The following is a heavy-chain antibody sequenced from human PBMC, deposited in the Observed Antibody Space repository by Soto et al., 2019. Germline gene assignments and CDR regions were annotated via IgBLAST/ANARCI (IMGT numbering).Heavy chain of an antibody. D-gene: IGHD2-15*01. CDR2: IYYSGST. CDR3: ARAADCSGGSCYLFLGY. V-gene: IGHV4-30-4*01. CDR1: GGSISSGDYY. J-gene: IGHJ4*02. Sequence: QVQLQESGPGLVKPSQTLSLTCTVSGGSISSGDYYWSWIRQPPGKGLEWIGSIYYSGSTYYNPSRRNRVTIPVDTSKNQFSLKLSSVTAADTAVYYCARAADCSGGSCYLFLGYWGQGTLVTVSS.